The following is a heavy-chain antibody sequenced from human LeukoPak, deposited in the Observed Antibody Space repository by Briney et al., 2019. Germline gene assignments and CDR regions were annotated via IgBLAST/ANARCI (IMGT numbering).Heavy chain of an antibody. J-gene: IGHJ4*02. D-gene: IGHD1-26*01. CDR3: ARERGRATVFFDY. CDR1: GITVSSNY. Sequence: GGSLRFSCAASGITVSSNYMSWVRQAPGKGLEWVSVIYSGGTIYYADSVKGRFTISRDISKNTLYLQMNSLRAEDTAVYYCARERGRATVFFDYWGQGTLVTVSS. V-gene: IGHV3-53*01. CDR2: IYSGGTI.